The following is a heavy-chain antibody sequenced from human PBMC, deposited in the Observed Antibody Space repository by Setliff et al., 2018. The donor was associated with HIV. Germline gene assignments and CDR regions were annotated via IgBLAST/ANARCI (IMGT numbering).Heavy chain of an antibody. CDR3: ARDPPSGGWYRADY. V-gene: IGHV1-18*01. CDR2: ISAYNGNT. Sequence: ASVKVSCKASGYTFTSYGISWVRQAPGQGLEWMGWISAYNGNTDYAQKLQGRVTLTTDTSTSTAYMELRSLRSDDAAVYYCARDPPSGGWYRADYWGQGTLVTVS. D-gene: IGHD6-19*01. CDR1: GYTFTSYG. J-gene: IGHJ4*02.